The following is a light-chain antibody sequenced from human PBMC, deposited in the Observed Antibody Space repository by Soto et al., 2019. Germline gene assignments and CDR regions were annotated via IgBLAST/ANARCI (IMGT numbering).Light chain of an antibody. CDR2: DAS. CDR1: QSISNW. V-gene: IGKV1-5*01. J-gene: IGKJ1*01. CDR3: QQYQSDTWT. Sequence: DIHLTQSPSTLPASVGDRVTITCRASQSISNWLAWYQQKPGKAPNLLIYDASSLQSGVPSRFSGSGSATEFTLTISDLQPDDFATYYCQQYQSDTWTFGQGTKVDI.